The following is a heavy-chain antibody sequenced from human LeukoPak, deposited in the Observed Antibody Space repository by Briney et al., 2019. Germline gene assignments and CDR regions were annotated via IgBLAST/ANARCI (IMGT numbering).Heavy chain of an antibody. D-gene: IGHD1-1*01. CDR2: IKWDDGST. CDR3: AKDRERFGSGPILH. Sequence: GGSLRLSCAASGFTFRDYNMHWVRQGPGKGLEWVSHIKWDDGSTYYADSVRGRFTIARDNSKNSLYLQMNSLRTDDTALYYCAKDRERFGSGPILHWGQGTLVTVSS. J-gene: IGHJ1*01. CDR1: GFTFRDYN. V-gene: IGHV3-43*01.